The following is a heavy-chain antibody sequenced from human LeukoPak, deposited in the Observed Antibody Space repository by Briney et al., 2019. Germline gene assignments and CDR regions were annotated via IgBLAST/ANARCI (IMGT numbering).Heavy chain of an antibody. CDR2: IKQDGSDK. V-gene: IGHV3-7*01. CDR3: ATERGIAAAGTRAY. D-gene: IGHD6-13*01. J-gene: IGHJ4*02. CDR1: EFTLSTYW. Sequence: GGSLRLSCAGSEFTLSTYWMSWVRQAPGKGLEWVANIKQDGSDKYYADSVKGRFTISRDNAKNSLYLQMNSLRAEDTAVYYCATERGIAAAGTRAYWGQGTLVTVSS.